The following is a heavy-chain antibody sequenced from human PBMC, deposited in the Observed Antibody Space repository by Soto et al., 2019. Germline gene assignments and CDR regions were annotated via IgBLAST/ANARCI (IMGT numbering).Heavy chain of an antibody. J-gene: IGHJ4*02. Sequence: EVQLVESGGGLVQPGGSLRLSCAASGFTFSSYSMNWVRQAPGKGLEWVSYISSSSSTIYYADSVKGRFTISRDNAKNSLYLQMNSLRDEDTAVYYCARDSLAVAGRDYFDYWGQGTLVTVSS. V-gene: IGHV3-48*02. CDR3: ARDSLAVAGRDYFDY. CDR1: GFTFSSYS. CDR2: ISSSSSTI. D-gene: IGHD6-19*01.